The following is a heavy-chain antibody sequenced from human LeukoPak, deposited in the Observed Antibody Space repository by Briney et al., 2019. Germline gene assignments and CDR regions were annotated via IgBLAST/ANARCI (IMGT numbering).Heavy chain of an antibody. CDR3: ARSIAAAGGDYGFDP. J-gene: IGHJ5*02. D-gene: IGHD6-13*01. CDR1: GYTFTSYG. V-gene: IGHV1-18*01. CDR2: ISAYNGNT. Sequence: EASVKVSCKASGYTFTSYGISWVRQAPGQGLEWMGWISAYNGNTNYAQKLQGRVTMTTDTSTSTAYMELRSLRSDDTAVYYCARSIAAAGGDYGFDPWGQGTLVTVSS.